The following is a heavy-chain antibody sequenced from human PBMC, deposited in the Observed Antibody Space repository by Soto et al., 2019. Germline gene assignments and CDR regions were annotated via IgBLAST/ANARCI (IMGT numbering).Heavy chain of an antibody. Sequence: QVQLVESGGGVVQPGRSLRLSCAVSGFTFSSYGMHWVRQAPGKGLEWVAVISYDGSNKYYTDSVKGRFTISRDNSKNTLYLQMNRLRAEDTAVYYCAKETYSGPLDYWGQGTLVTVSS. CDR1: GFTFSSYG. J-gene: IGHJ4*02. D-gene: IGHD2-15*01. CDR3: AKETYSGPLDY. CDR2: ISYDGSNK. V-gene: IGHV3-30*18.